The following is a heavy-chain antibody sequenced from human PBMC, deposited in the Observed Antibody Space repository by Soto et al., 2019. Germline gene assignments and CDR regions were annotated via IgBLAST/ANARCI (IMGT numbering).Heavy chain of an antibody. Sequence: SETLSLTCAVSGASISGSYYYWAWLRQSPGKGPEWIGSVFYTGFTSYNPSLESRVSVSVDTSKSQFSLKLSAVTAADTAAYYCATSQKGYNWNYFDHWGQGALVTVSS. CDR2: VFYTGFT. CDR3: ATSQKGYNWNYFDH. V-gene: IGHV4-39*01. J-gene: IGHJ4*02. CDR1: GASISGSYYY. D-gene: IGHD1-20*01.